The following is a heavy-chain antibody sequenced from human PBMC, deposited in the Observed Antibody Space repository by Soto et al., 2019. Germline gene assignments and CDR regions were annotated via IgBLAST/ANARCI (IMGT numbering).Heavy chain of an antibody. D-gene: IGHD1-1*01. CDR3: AGTTSLQWYYMDV. J-gene: IGHJ6*03. V-gene: IGHV6-1*01. Sequence: QVQLQQSGPGLVRPSQTLSLTCAISGASVSSNSAAWNWIRQSPSRGLEWLGRTYYRSRWYNDYAVSVKSRITFNPDTSKNQFSLHLNSVTPEDTAVYYCAGTTSLQWYYMDVWDKGTTVTVSS. CDR1: GASVSSNSAA. CDR2: TYYRSRWYN.